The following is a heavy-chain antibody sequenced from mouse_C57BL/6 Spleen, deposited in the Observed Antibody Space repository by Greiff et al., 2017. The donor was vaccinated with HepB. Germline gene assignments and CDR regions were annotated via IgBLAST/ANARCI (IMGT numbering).Heavy chain of an antibody. D-gene: IGHD1-1*01. V-gene: IGHV5-9-1*02. CDR2: ISSGGDYI. CDR1: GFTFSSYA. Sequence: EVKLMESGEGLVKPGGSLKLSCAASGFTFSSYAMSWVRQTPEKRLEWVAYISSGGDYIYYADTVKGRFTISRDNARNTLYLQMSSLKSEDTAMYYCTRDLYYGSSHWYFDVWGTRTTVTVSS. J-gene: IGHJ1*03. CDR3: TRDLYYGSSHWYFDV.